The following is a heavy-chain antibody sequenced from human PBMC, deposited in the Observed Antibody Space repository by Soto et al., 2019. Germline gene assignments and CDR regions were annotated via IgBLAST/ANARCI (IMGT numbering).Heavy chain of an antibody. J-gene: IGHJ3*02. CDR3: ARVRGGYLRFDAFDI. D-gene: IGHD6-19*01. V-gene: IGHV1-46*03. CDR1: GYTFTSYY. Sequence: ASVKVSCKASGYTFTSYYIHWVRQAPGQGLEWMGIINPSGGSTSYAQKFQGRVTMTRDTSTSTVYMELSSLRSEDTAVYYCARVRGGYLRFDAFDIWGQGTMVTVSS. CDR2: INPSGGST.